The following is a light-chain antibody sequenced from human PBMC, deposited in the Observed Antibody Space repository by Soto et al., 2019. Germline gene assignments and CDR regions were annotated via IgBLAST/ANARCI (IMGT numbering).Light chain of an antibody. J-gene: IGKJ4*01. V-gene: IGKV3-20*01. CDR1: QSVSSSY. CDR3: QQYGSSRP. CDR2: GAS. Sequence: IVLTQSPGTLSLSPGERATLSCRASQSVSSSYLAWYQQKPGQAPRLLIYGASSRATGIPDRFSGSGSGTDFTLTISRLEPEDFAVYYCQQYGSSRPFGGGTKVDIK.